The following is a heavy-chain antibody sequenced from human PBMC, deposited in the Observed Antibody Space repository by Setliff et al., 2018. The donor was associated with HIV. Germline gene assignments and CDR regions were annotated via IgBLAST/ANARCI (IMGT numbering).Heavy chain of an antibody. D-gene: IGHD6-13*01. J-gene: IGHJ4*02. Sequence: ASVQVSCKTSGYSFRNYGITWARLAPGQGLEWMGWINNYNGNTNSAQKFRDRVSLSADTSSTTTYLELRNLTFDDTALYYCARMKWGGSAAAGWDYWGQGTQVTVS. V-gene: IGHV1-18*01. CDR2: INNYNGNT. CDR1: GYSFRNYG. CDR3: ARMKWGGSAAAGWDY.